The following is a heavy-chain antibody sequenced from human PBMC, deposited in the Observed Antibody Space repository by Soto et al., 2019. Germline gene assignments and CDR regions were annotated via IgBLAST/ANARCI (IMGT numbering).Heavy chain of an antibody. D-gene: IGHD3-22*01. Sequence: SETLSLTCTVSGGSIRSSSYYWGWIRQPPEKGLEWIGNVYYSGNTYYNPSLKSRVTISVDTSKNEFSLKLNSVTAADTAVYYCARLSTFSGYYVYHRFYMDVWGKGTTVTVSS. CDR1: GGSIRSSSYY. CDR3: ARLSTFSGYYVYHRFYMDV. V-gene: IGHV4-39*01. J-gene: IGHJ6*03. CDR2: VYYSGNT.